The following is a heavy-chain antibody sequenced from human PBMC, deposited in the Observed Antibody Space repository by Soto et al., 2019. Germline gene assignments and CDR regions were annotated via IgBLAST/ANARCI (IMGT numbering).Heavy chain of an antibody. CDR1: GFTFSDYY. V-gene: IGHV3-11*01. D-gene: IGHD5-18*01. CDR3: ARDGCGYRYAYCYYYAMDV. J-gene: IGHJ6*02. Sequence: QVPLVESGGGLVEPGGSLRLSCAASGFTFSDYYMTWIRQAPGKGLEWVSSIRSTGTTIYYADSVKGRFTISRDNAKNSLYLQMNSLRADDTAVYYCARDGCGYRYAYCYYYAMDVWGLGTTFTVSS. CDR2: IRSTGTTI.